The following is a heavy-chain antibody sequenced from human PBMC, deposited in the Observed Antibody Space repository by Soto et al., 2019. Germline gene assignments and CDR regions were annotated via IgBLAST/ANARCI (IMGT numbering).Heavy chain of an antibody. CDR2: ISSSSSTI. J-gene: IGHJ5*02. CDR3: ARVVPPQGYGSGSYYVFDP. D-gene: IGHD3-10*01. V-gene: IGHV3-48*02. CDR1: GFTYSSYS. Sequence: EVQLVESGGGLVQPGGSLRLSCAASGFTYSSYSMNWVRQAPGKGLEWVSYISSSSSTIYYADSVKGRFTISRDNAKNSLYLQMNSLRDEDTAVYYCARVVPPQGYGSGSYYVFDPWGQGTLVTVSS.